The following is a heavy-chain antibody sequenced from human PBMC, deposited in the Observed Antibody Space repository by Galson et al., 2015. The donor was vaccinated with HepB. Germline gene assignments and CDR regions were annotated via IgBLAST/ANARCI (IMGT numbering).Heavy chain of an antibody. Sequence: SCKASGGTFSSYAISWVRQAPGQGLERMGGIIPIFGTANYAQKFQGRVTITADESTSTAYMELSSLRSEDTAVYYCARSDIVVVPADIYYYYYGMDVWGQGTTVTVSS. D-gene: IGHD2-2*01. CDR1: GGTFSSYA. J-gene: IGHJ6*02. V-gene: IGHV1-69*01. CDR2: IIPIFGTA. CDR3: ARSDIVVVPADIYYYYYGMDV.